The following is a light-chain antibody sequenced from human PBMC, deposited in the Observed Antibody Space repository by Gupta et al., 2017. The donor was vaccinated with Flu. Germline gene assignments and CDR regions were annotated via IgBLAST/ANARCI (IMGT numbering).Light chain of an antibody. CDR1: PSVASSY. CDR2: AAS. CDR3: QQYVALPDT. V-gene: IGKV3-20*01. Sequence: EIALTQSPGTLSLSPRARAPLYFRASPSVASSYLAWYQQKPGQAPRRLVYAASTRATGIPDRFSGSGSGTDFTLTISSLEPEDFAFDYGQQYVALPDTFGQGTKLEIK. J-gene: IGKJ2*01.